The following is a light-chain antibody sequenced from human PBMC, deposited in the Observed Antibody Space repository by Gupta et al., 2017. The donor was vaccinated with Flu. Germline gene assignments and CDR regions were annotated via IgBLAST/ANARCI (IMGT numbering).Light chain of an antibody. CDR2: YAS. J-gene: IGKJ4*01. Sequence: PADMSASIGKRIKIAYHTTHNISSYACCYHKSGQNPSMLIYYASIRASGVAARSIGSGCGTAYTTLISSLQHQDEAVYYCQQHCNSTPYTFGQGTKVEIK. CDR3: QQHCNSTPYT. CDR1: KIAYHTTHNISS. V-gene: IGKV4-1*01.